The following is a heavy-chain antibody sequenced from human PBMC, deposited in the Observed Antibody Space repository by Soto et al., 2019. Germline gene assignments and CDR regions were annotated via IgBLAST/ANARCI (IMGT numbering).Heavy chain of an antibody. CDR3: AKSQSPMVRGVIEAFDY. CDR2: IYSGGST. J-gene: IGHJ4*02. V-gene: IGHV3-53*04. Sequence: PGGSLRLSCAASGFTVSSNYMSWVRQAPGKGLEWVSVIYSGGSTYYADSVKGRFTISRHNSKNTLYLQMNSLRAEDTAVYYCAKSQSPMVRGVIEAFDYWGQGTLVTVSS. D-gene: IGHD3-10*01. CDR1: GFTVSSNY.